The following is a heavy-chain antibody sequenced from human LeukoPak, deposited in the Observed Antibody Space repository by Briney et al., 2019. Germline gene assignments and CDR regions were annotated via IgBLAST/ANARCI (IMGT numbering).Heavy chain of an antibody. Sequence: SVKVSCKASGGTFSSYDISWVRQAPGQGLEWMGGITPIFGTARYAQKFQGRVTITAVESMSTAYMELSSLRSEDTAVYYCARGWLAETTVVTPYNYWGQGTLVTVSS. J-gene: IGHJ4*02. CDR1: GGTFSSYD. CDR2: ITPIFGTA. CDR3: ARGWLAETTVVTPYNY. V-gene: IGHV1-69*01. D-gene: IGHD4-23*01.